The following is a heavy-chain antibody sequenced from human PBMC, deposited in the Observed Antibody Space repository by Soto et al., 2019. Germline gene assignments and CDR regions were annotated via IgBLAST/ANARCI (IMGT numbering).Heavy chain of an antibody. D-gene: IGHD3-22*01. V-gene: IGHV5-10-1*01. CDR2: IDPSDSYT. J-gene: IGHJ4*02. CDR1: GYSFTSYW. CDR3: ARLLDYYDSNCPQGY. Sequence: GAFVKICCKGAGYSFTSYWIRWVRQMAGRGLEWGGRIDPSDSYTNYSPSFQGHVTISADKSISTAYLQWSSLKASDTAMYYCARLLDYYDSNCPQGYWGQGTLVTVSS.